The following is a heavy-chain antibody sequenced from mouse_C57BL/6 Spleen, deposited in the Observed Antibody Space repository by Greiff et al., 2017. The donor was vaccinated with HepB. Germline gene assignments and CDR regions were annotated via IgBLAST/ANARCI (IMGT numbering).Heavy chain of an antibody. Sequence: DVKLVESGGDLVKPGGSLKLSCAASGFTFSSYGMSWVRQTPDKRLEWVATISSGGSYTYYPDSVKGRFTISRDNAKNTLYLQMSSLKSEDTAMYYCASYDYDGGLYAMDYWGQGTSVTVSS. CDR1: GFTFSSYG. CDR3: ASYDYDGGLYAMDY. D-gene: IGHD2-4*01. CDR2: ISSGGSYT. J-gene: IGHJ4*01. V-gene: IGHV5-6*02.